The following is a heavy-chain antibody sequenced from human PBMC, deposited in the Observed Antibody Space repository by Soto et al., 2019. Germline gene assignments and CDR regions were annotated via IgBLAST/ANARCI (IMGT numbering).Heavy chain of an antibody. CDR1: GGSISSGGYY. V-gene: IGHV4-31*03. CDR3: ARAPPWAGNAVAGHFDY. Sequence: QVHLQESGPGLVKPSQTLSLTCTVSGGSISSGGYYWSWIRQHPGKGLERIDYIAYSGTTYYSPSLASRVTIAVDTSNNQFSLKLSAVTAADTAIYFCARAPPWAGNAVAGHFDYWGQGALVTVSS. D-gene: IGHD6-19*01. J-gene: IGHJ4*02. CDR2: IAYSGTT.